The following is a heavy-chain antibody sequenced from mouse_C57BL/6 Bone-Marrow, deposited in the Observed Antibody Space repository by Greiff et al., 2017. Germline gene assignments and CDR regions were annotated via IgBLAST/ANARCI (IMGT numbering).Heavy chain of an antibody. V-gene: IGHV5-6*01. D-gene: IGHD3-1*01. CDR1: GFTFSSYG. J-gene: IGHJ4*01. CDR2: ISSGGSYT. Sequence: EVQLVESGGDLVKPGGSLKLSCAASGFTFSSYGMSWVRQTPDKRLEWVATISSGGSYTYYPDSVKGRFTISRDNAKNTLYLQMSSLKSEDTAMYYCARPELVARAMDYWGQGTSVTVSS. CDR3: ARPELVARAMDY.